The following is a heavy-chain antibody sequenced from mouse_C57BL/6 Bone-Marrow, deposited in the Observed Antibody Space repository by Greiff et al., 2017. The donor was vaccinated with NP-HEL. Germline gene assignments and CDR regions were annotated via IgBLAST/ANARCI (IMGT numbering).Heavy chain of an antibody. D-gene: IGHD1-1*01. CDR3: TRSKITTPLYYYAMDY. Sequence: EVQGVESGTVLARPGASVKMSCKTSGYTFTSYWMHWVKQRPGQGLEWIGAIYPGNSDTSYNQKFKGKAKLTAVTSASTAYMELSSLTNEDSAVYYCTRSKITTPLYYYAMDYWGQGTSVTVSS. J-gene: IGHJ4*01. CDR2: IYPGNSDT. V-gene: IGHV1-5*01. CDR1: GYTFTSYW.